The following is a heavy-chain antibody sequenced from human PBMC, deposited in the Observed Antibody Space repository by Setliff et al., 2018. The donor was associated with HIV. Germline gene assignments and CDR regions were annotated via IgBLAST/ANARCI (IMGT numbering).Heavy chain of an antibody. CDR2: ISTNTGNP. V-gene: IGHV7-4-1*02. CDR1: GYTFTSYA. Sequence: VASVKVSCKASGYTFTSYAMNWVRQAPGQGLEWMGRISTNTGNPTYAQGFTGRFVFSLDTSVSTAYLQISSLKAEDTAVYYCARKQSWSSGGEAFDIWGQGTMVTVSS. D-gene: IGHD2-8*01. J-gene: IGHJ3*02. CDR3: ARKQSWSSGGEAFDI.